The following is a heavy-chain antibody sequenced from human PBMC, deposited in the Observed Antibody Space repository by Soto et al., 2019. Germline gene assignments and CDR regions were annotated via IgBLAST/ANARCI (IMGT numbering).Heavy chain of an antibody. J-gene: IGHJ4*02. Sequence: QVQLQESGPGLVKPSQTLSLTCTVSGGSISSGDYYWSWLRQPPGKGLEWVGYIYYSGSTYYNPSLKSRVTISVDPSKNQFSLKLSSVTAADTAVYYCARGYYYDSSGYSNQLDYWGQGTLVTVSS. CDR1: GGSISSGDYY. CDR2: IYYSGST. CDR3: ARGYYYDSSGYSNQLDY. V-gene: IGHV4-30-4*01. D-gene: IGHD3-22*01.